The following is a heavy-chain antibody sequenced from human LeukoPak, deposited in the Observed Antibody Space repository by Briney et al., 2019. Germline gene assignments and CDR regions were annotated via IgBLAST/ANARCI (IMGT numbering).Heavy chain of an antibody. CDR2: IYTSGST. D-gene: IGHD6-19*01. V-gene: IGHV4-4*07. J-gene: IGHJ5*02. CDR3: ARTSGWYNCFDP. CDR1: GGSISSYY. Sequence: PSETLSLTCTVSGGSISSYYWSWIRQPAGKALEWIGRIYTSGSTNYNPSLKSRVTISIDTSKNQFSLELTSVIAADTAVYYCARTSGWYNCFDPWGQGTLVTVPS.